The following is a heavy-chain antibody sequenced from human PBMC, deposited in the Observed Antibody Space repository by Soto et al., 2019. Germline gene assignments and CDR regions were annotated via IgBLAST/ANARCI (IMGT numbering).Heavy chain of an antibody. V-gene: IGHV4-34*01. D-gene: IGHD3-9*01. Sequence: SETLSLTCAVHGGSFSGYYWSWIRQPPGKGLEWIGEINHSGSTNYNPSLKSRVTISVDTSKNQFSLELSPGTAGETAGYCGRRVFVYDTLTVYYGGAGWFAPWGQGTLVTVSS. J-gene: IGHJ5*01. CDR1: GGSFSGYY. CDR2: INHSGST. CDR3: RRVFVYDTLTVYYGGAGWFAP.